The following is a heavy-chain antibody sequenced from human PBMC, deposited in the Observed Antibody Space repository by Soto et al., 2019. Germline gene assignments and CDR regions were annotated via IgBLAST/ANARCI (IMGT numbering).Heavy chain of an antibody. V-gene: IGHV1-8*01. D-gene: IGHD2-8*01. Sequence: ASVKVSCKASGYTFTSYDINWVRQATGQGPEWMGWMNPNSGNTGYAQKFQGRVTMTRNTSISTAYMELSSLRSEDTAVYYCARVLGYCTNGVCAPGSRIDYWGQGTLVTVSS. CDR1: GYTFTSYD. CDR2: MNPNSGNT. CDR3: ARVLGYCTNGVCAPGSRIDY. J-gene: IGHJ4*02.